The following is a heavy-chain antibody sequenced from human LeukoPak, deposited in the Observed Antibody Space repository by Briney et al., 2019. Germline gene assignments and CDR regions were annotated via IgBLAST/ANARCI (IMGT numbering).Heavy chain of an antibody. Sequence: PSETLSLTCAVYGGSFSGYYWSWIRQPPGKGLEWIGEINHSGSTNYNPSLKSRVTISVDTSKNQFSLKLSSVTAADTAVYYCARERSSGAGYYYYYYYMDVWGKGTTVTISS. CDR3: ARERSSGAGYYYYYYYMDV. CDR2: INHSGST. J-gene: IGHJ6*03. D-gene: IGHD1-26*01. CDR1: GGSFSGYY. V-gene: IGHV4-34*01.